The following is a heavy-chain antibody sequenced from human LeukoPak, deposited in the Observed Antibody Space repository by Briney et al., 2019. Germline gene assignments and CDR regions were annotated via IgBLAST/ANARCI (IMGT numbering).Heavy chain of an antibody. J-gene: IGHJ6*02. V-gene: IGHV4-34*01. CDR3: ARRVNYDYVWGSYRCPWYYYGMDV. CDR1: GGSISSYY. Sequence: SETLSLTCTVSGGSISSYYWSWIRQPPGKGLEWIGEINHSGSTNYNPSLKSRVTISVDTSKNQFSLKHSSVTAADTAVYYCARRVNYDYVWGSYRCPWYYYGMDVRGQGTTVTVFS. D-gene: IGHD3-16*02. CDR2: INHSGST.